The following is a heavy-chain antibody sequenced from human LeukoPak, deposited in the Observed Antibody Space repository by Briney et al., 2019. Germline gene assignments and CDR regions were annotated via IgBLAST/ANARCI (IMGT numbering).Heavy chain of an antibody. CDR2: IHYSGST. V-gene: IGHV4-59*12. D-gene: IGHD6-6*01. J-gene: IGHJ5*02. CDR3: ARESSSREDWFDP. CDR1: GGSISSYY. Sequence: KPSETLSLTCTVSGGSISSYYWSWIRQPPGKRLEWIGYIHYSGSTNYNPSFNSRVTISVDTSKNQFSLKLSSMTAADTAVYYCARESSSREDWFDPWGRGTLVTVSS.